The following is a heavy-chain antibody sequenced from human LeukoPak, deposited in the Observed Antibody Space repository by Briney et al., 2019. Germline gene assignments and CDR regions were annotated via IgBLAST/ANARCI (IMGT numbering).Heavy chain of an antibody. CDR1: GFTFSSYS. Sequence: GGSLRLSCAASGFTFSSYSMNWVRQAPGKGLEWVASISSSSSYIYYADSVKGRFTISRDNAKNSLYLQMNSLRAEDTAVYYCARVLAAAGTSDYWGQGTLVTVSS. D-gene: IGHD6-13*01. J-gene: IGHJ4*02. V-gene: IGHV3-21*01. CDR2: ISSSSSYI. CDR3: ARVLAAAGTSDY.